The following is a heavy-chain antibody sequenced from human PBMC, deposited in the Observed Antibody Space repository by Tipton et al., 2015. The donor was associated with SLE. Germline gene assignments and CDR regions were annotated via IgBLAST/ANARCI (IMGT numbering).Heavy chain of an antibody. V-gene: IGHV4-31*03. D-gene: IGHD4-17*01. CDR1: GGSINTTDYY. Sequence: TLSLTCTVSGGSINTTDYYWSWIRQPPGKGLEWIGYIYYSGSTSYNPSLKSRVSISVDTSKNQFSPNLSSVTAADTAVYYCARDLGGDFDYWGQGTLVTVSS. CDR3: ARDLGGDFDY. J-gene: IGHJ4*02. CDR2: IYYSGST.